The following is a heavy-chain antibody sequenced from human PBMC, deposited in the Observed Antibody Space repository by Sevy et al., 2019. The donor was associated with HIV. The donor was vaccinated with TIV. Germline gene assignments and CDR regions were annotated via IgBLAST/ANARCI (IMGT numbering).Heavy chain of an antibody. Sequence: GGSLRLSCAASGFTFITYDMHWVRHVTGKGPEWVSGVGPAGDTFYPGSVKGRFTMSRENAKNSLYLQMNNLRAGDTAVYYCTRSGGYSDYGMDVWGQGTTVTVSS. CDR2: VGPAGDT. J-gene: IGHJ6*02. V-gene: IGHV3-13*01. CDR3: TRSGGYSDYGMDV. D-gene: IGHD5-12*01. CDR1: GFTFITYD.